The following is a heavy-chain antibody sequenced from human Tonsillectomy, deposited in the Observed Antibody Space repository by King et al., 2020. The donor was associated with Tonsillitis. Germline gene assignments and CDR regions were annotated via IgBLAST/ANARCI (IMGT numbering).Heavy chain of an antibody. CDR2: LSGSGGRT. J-gene: IGHJ4*02. V-gene: IGHV3-23*04. Sequence: VQLVESGGGLVQPGGSLRLSCSASGFTFSAYAMTWVRQAPGKGLEWVSGLSGSGGRTHYADSVKGRFTISRDNSKNTLYLQMKNLRAEDTAVYYCAKDPAYDCGSYRYPFDHWGQGTLVTVSS. D-gene: IGHD3-16*02. CDR3: AKDPAYDCGSYRYPFDH. CDR1: GFTFSAYA.